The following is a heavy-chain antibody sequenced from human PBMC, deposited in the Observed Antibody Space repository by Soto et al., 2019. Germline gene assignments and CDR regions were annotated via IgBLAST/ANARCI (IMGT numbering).Heavy chain of an antibody. Sequence: QVQLVQSGAEVKKPGSSVKVSCKASGGTSRSLSITWVRQAPGQGLEWMGGITPLFGIPNYPQKFQGRLTITEEKSTGTAYWELSTLRCEDTAGYYCARDTHSAGGWFDTWGRGPLVTVSS. D-gene: IGHD2-15*01. V-gene: IGHV1-69*17. J-gene: IGHJ5*02. CDR3: ARDTHSAGGWFDT. CDR1: GGTSRSLS. CDR2: ITPLFGIP.